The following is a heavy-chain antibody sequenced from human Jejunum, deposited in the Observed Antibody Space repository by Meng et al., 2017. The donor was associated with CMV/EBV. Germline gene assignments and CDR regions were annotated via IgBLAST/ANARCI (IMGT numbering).Heavy chain of an antibody. CDR3: AREGTNSYYFDY. CDR2: IYESGST. V-gene: IGHV4-30-4*01. D-gene: IGHD1-14*01. Sequence: VSGDSISSGDSYWSWIRQPPGKGLEWIGYIYESGSTSYIPSLESRVTISVDTSKNQFSLKVMSVTAADTAVYYCAREGTNSYYFDYWGQGTLVTVSS. CDR1: GDSISSGDSY. J-gene: IGHJ4*02.